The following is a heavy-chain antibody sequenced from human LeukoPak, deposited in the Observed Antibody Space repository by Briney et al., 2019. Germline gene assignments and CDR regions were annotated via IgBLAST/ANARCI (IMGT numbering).Heavy chain of an antibody. J-gene: IGHJ4*02. V-gene: IGHV4-61*08. CDR1: GGSISSGGYY. D-gene: IGHD3-10*01. CDR3: ARVPLYYYGSGSYLGFFDY. Sequence: SETLSLTCTVSGGSISSGGYYWSWIRQHPGKGLEWIGYIYYSGSTNYNPSLKSRVTISVDTSKNQFSLKLSSVTAADTAVYYCARVPLYYYGSGSYLGFFDYWGQGTLVTVSS. CDR2: IYYSGST.